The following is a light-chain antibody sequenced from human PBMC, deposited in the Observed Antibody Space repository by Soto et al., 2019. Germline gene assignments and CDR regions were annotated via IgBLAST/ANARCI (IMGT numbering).Light chain of an antibody. CDR1: QGISSW. J-gene: IGKJ4*01. CDR3: RQDNNFPRT. Sequence: DIQMTQSPSSVSASVGDRVTITCRASQGISSWLAWYQQKPEKAPKLVIYAASSLQSGVPSRFSGSGSVTDFALTISTLQSEEFASYYCRQDNNFPRTFGGGTKVDIK. V-gene: IGKV1-12*01. CDR2: AAS.